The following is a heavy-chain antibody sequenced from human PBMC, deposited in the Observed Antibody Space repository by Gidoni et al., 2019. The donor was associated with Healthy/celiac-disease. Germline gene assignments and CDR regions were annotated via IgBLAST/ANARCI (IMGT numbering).Heavy chain of an antibody. CDR1: GGTFSSYA. CDR3: ARDHDSSGYYYHYYGMDV. D-gene: IGHD3-22*01. CDR2: IIPIFGTA. V-gene: IGHV1-69*01. J-gene: IGHJ6*02. Sequence: QVQLVQSGAEVQKPGSSVKVSCKASGGTFSSYAISWVRQAPGQGLEWMGGIIPIFGTANYAQKFQGRVTITADESTSTAYMELSSLRSEDTAVYYCARDHDSSGYYYHYYGMDVWGQGTTVTVSS.